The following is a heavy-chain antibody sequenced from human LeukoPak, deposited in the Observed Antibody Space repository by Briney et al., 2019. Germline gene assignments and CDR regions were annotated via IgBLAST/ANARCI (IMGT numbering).Heavy chain of an antibody. J-gene: IGHJ3*02. Sequence: SETLSLTCTVSGGSISSSSYYWGWIRQPPGKGLEWIGSIYYSGSTYYNPSLKSRVTISVDTSKNQFSLKLSSVTAADTAVYYCAKDSKWSTPPNDAFDIWGQGTMVTVSS. CDR3: AKDSKWSTPPNDAFDI. V-gene: IGHV4-39*07. CDR2: IYYSGST. D-gene: IGHD2-15*01. CDR1: GGSISSSSYY.